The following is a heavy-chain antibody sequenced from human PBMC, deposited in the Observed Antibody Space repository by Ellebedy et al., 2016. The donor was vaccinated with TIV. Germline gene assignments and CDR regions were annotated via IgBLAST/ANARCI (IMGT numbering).Heavy chain of an antibody. CDR2: IWYDGRNK. Sequence: PGGSLRLSCAASGFTFSSYGMHWVRQAPGKGLEWVAVIWYDGRNKYYADSVKGRFTISRDNAKNSLYLQMNSLRAEDTAVYYCARVGPPSDGYQLLFGYYYYYGMDVWGQGTTVTVSS. CDR3: ARVGPPSDGYQLLFGYYYYYGMDV. CDR1: GFTFSSYG. D-gene: IGHD2-2*01. V-gene: IGHV3-33*08. J-gene: IGHJ6*02.